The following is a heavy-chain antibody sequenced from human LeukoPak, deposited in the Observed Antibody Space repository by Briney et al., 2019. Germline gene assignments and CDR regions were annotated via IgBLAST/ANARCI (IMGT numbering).Heavy chain of an antibody. CDR2: IYYSGST. V-gene: IGHV4-39*07. Sequence: SETLSLTCTVSGGSISSSSYYWGWIRRPPGKGLEWIGSIYYSGSTYYNPSLKSRVTISVDTSKNQFSLKLSSVTAADTAVYYCAREEGIAVWGQGTLVTVSS. CDR3: AREEGIAV. D-gene: IGHD6-19*01. CDR1: GGSISSSSYY. J-gene: IGHJ4*02.